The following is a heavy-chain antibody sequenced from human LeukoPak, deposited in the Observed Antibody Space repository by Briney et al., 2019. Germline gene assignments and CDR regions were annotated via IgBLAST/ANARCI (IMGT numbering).Heavy chain of an antibody. CDR3: ATLTTPGWFNP. D-gene: IGHD1-1*01. CDR1: GGSISSYY. Sequence: SETLSLTCTVSGGSISSYYWSWIRQPPGKGLEWIGNIYYSGSTYYNPSLKSRVTISVDTSKNQFSLKLSSVTAADTAVYYCATLTTPGWFNPWGQGTLVTVSS. J-gene: IGHJ5*02. CDR2: IYYSGST. V-gene: IGHV4-59*12.